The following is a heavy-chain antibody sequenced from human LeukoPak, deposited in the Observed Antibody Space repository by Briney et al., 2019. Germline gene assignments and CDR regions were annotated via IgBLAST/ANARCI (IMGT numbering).Heavy chain of an antibody. D-gene: IGHD2/OR15-2a*01. Sequence: PGGSLRLSCAASGFTFSSFATSWVRQAPGKGLEWVSGFSETNSGIYYADSVKGRFTVSRDNSRNTLYLQMNSLGVEDTAIYFCAKVVQTGNSMFDYWGQGALVTVSS. J-gene: IGHJ4*01. V-gene: IGHV3-23*01. CDR1: GFTFSSFA. CDR3: AKVVQTGNSMFDY. CDR2: FSETNSGI.